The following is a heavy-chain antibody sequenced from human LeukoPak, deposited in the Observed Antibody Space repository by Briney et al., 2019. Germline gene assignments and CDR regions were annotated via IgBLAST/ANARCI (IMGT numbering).Heavy chain of an antibody. J-gene: IGHJ4*02. CDR2: IHYTGST. V-gene: IGHV4-59*08. D-gene: IGHD6-13*01. Sequence: SETLSLTCTVSGGSIRSYYWSWIRQPPGKGLEWIGYIHYTGSTNYNPSLKSRVTISVDTSKNQFSLQLSSVTATDTAVYFCAKHSSSWNPDYWGQGNRVTVSS. CDR3: AKHSSSWNPDY. CDR1: GGSIRSYY.